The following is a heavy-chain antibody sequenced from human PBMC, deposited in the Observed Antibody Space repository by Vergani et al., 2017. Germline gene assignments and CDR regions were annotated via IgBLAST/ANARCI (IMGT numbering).Heavy chain of an antibody. Sequence: QVQLVQSGAEVKKPGSSVKVSCKASGGTFSSYTISWVRQAPGQGLEWMGRIIPILGIANYAQKFQGRVTITADKPTSTAYMELSSLRSEDTAVYYCARNYDDSFDYWGQGTLVTVSS. CDR1: GGTFSSYT. V-gene: IGHV1-69*02. J-gene: IGHJ4*02. CDR2: IIPILGIA. CDR3: ARNYDDSFDY. D-gene: IGHD3-3*01.